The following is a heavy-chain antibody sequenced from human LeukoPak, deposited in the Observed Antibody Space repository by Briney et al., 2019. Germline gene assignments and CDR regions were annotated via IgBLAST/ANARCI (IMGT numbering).Heavy chain of an antibody. D-gene: IGHD3-10*01. V-gene: IGHV4-4*07. CDR1: GGSISSYY. J-gene: IGHJ4*02. CDR2: IYTSGIT. Sequence: SETLSLTCTVSGGSISSYYWSWIRQPPGKGLEWIGRIYTSGITNYNPSLKSRVTMSVDTSKNQFSLKLSSVSAADTAVYYCARATHSGSYSPFDYWGQGTLVTVSS. CDR3: ARATHSGSYSPFDY.